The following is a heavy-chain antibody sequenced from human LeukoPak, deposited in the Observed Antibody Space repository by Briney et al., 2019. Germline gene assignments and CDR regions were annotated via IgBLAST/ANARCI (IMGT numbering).Heavy chain of an antibody. CDR2: ISYDGSNK. J-gene: IGHJ4*02. D-gene: IGHD1-7*01. V-gene: IGHV3-30*04. Sequence: GRSLRLSCAASGFTFSSYAMHWVRQAPGKGLEWVAVISYDGSNKYYADSVKGRFTIPRDNAKNSLYLQMNSLRAEDTAVYYCARDRVNWNYLSSVDYWGQGTLVTVSS. CDR1: GFTFSSYA. CDR3: ARDRVNWNYLSSVDY.